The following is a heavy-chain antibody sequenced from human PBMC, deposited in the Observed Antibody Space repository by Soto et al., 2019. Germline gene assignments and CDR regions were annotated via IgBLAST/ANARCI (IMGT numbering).Heavy chain of an antibody. CDR3: ARDRYYGSGRPLGFDP. Sequence: SEALSLTCPVSGCSISSYYWSWIRQPPGKGLEWIGYIYYSGSTNYNPSLKSRVTISVDTSKNQFSLKLSSVTAADTAVYYCARDRYYGSGRPLGFDPWGQGTLVTVSS. V-gene: IGHV4-59*01. CDR1: GCSISSYY. CDR2: IYYSGST. J-gene: IGHJ5*02. D-gene: IGHD3-10*01.